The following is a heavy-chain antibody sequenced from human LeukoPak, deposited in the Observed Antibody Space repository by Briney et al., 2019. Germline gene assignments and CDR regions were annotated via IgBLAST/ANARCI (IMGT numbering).Heavy chain of an antibody. J-gene: IGHJ6*02. CDR2: IYYSGST. CDR3: ARSKGTSTYYYYYGMDV. CDR1: GGSISSGGYY. Sequence: SETLSLTCTVSGGSISSGGYYWSWIRQHPGKGLEWIGYIYYSGSTYYNPSLKSRVTISVDTSKNQFSLKLSSVTAADTAVYYCARSKGTSTYYYYYGMDVWGQGTTVTVS. V-gene: IGHV4-31*03. D-gene: IGHD2-2*01.